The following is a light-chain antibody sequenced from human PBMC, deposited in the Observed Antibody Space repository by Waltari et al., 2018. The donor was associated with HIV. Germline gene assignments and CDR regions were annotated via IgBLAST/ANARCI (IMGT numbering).Light chain of an antibody. CDR2: EVT. V-gene: IGLV2-8*01. CDR1: SSDVGGHSY. Sequence: QSALTQPPSASGSPGQAVPISCTGTSSDVGGHSYVSWYQQHPGKAPKLIISEVTKRPSGVHDRFSGSKSGNTASLTVSGLQAEDEGDYFCSSYSGRNRSVIFGGGTRVTVL. J-gene: IGLJ2*01. CDR3: SSYSGRNRSVI.